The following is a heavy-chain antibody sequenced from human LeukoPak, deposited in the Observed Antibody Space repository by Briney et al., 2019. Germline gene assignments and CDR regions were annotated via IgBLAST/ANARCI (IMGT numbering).Heavy chain of an antibody. CDR1: GYTFTGYY. D-gene: IGHD1-14*01. J-gene: IGHJ5*02. V-gene: IGHV1-2*02. Sequence: ASVKVSCKASGYTFTGYYIHWARQAPGQGLEWMGWITPHNGGTNYAQKFQGGATMTRDTSISTAYMELSRLRSDDTAVYYCARTKNLYPGWFDPWGQGTLVTVSS. CDR2: ITPHNGGT. CDR3: ARTKNLYPGWFDP.